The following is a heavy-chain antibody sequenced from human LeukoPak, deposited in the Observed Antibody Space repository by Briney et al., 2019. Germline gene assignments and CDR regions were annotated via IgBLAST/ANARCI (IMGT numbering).Heavy chain of an antibody. CDR2: INHSGST. V-gene: IGHV4-34*01. D-gene: IGHD3-22*01. Sequence: SETLSLTCAVYGGSFSGYYWSWIRQPPGKGLEWIGEINHSGSTNYNPSLKSRVTISVDTSKNQFSLKLSSVTAADTAVYYCARAGRSSYYYDSSGYYYGGAFDIWGQGTMVTASS. CDR1: GGSFSGYY. CDR3: ARAGRSSYYYDSSGYYYGGAFDI. J-gene: IGHJ3*02.